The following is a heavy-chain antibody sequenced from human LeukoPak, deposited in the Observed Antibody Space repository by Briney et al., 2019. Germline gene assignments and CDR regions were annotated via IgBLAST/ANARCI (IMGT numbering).Heavy chain of an antibody. Sequence: GGSLRLSCAASGFTFSNHAMHWVRQAPGKGLEWVAVISYDGSSKSYADSVKGRFTISRDNPKNTLYLQMNSLRTEDTAVYYCARVGLCTSTRCHDAFDFWGQGTMVTVSS. J-gene: IGHJ3*01. CDR3: ARVGLCTSTRCHDAFDF. V-gene: IGHV3-30-3*01. CDR2: ISYDGSSK. D-gene: IGHD2-2*01. CDR1: GFTFSNHA.